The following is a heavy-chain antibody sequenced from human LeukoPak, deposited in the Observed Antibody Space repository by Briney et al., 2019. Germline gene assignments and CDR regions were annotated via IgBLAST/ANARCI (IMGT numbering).Heavy chain of an antibody. CDR3: ASLPRIAAAGTEEDY. CDR2: INYNGEKT. CDR1: GGSFSGYL. D-gene: IGHD6-13*01. J-gene: IGHJ4*02. V-gene: IGHV4-34*01. Sequence: SETLSLTCTVSGGSFSGYLWRWIRQPPGKGLEWIGEINYNGEKTNYNPSLKSLVTVCVDTSKNQFSLKLSSVTAADTAVYYCASLPRIAAAGTEEDYWGQGTLVTVSS.